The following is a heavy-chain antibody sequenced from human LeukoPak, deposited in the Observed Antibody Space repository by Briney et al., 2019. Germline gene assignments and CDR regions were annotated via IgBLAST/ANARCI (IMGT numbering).Heavy chain of an antibody. CDR2: ISGSGGNT. CDR3: ARDWPSEWQHLPDYDAVDI. D-gene: IGHD6-13*01. CDR1: VFTVSSNC. Sequence: PGGSLRLSCAASVFTVSSNCVNWVRQAPGKGLKWVSSISGSGGNTFYADSVKGRFTISRDNSKNTLYLQMNSLRAEDTAVYYCARDWPSEWQHLPDYDAVDIWGQGTMVTVSS. J-gene: IGHJ3*02. V-gene: IGHV3-23*01.